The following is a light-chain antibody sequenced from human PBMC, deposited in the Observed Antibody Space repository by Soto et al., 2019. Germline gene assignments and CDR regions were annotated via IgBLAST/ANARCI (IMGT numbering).Light chain of an antibody. V-gene: IGKV3-20*01. CDR1: QSVSSSY. CDR3: QQYGSSTET. Sequence: EIVLTQSPGTLSLSPGERATLSCRASQSVSSSYLAWYQQKPGQAPRLLIYGASSRATGIPDGFSGSGSGTDFTLTISRLEPEDFAVYYCQQYGSSTETFGQGTKVDIK. J-gene: IGKJ1*01. CDR2: GAS.